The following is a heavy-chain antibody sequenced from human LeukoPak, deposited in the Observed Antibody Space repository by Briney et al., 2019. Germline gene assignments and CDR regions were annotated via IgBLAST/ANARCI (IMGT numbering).Heavy chain of an antibody. Sequence: GGSLRLSCEASGFXFSNDEMNWVRQAPGRGLEWVSYIISSGSYINYADTVKGRCTISRDNAKNSLYLEMNSLRAEDTAVYYCVRGWLMNYWGQGTLVTVSS. CDR1: GFXFSNDE. CDR3: VRGWLMNY. J-gene: IGHJ4*02. V-gene: IGHV3-48*03. D-gene: IGHD6-19*01. CDR2: IISSGSYI.